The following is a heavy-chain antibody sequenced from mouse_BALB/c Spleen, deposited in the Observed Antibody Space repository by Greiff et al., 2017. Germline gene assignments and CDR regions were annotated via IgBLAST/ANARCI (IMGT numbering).Heavy chain of an antibody. V-gene: IGHV3-6*02. J-gene: IGHJ4*01. CDR3: ARVRYYYGSSPYAMDY. CDR1: GYSITSGYY. D-gene: IGHD1-1*01. CDR2: ISYDGSN. Sequence: DVKLQESGPGLVKPSQSLSLTCSVTGYSITSGYYWNWIRQFPGNKLEWMGYISYDGSNNYNPSLKNRISITRDTSKNQFFLKLNSVTTEDTATYYCARVRYYYGSSPYAMDYWGQGTSVTVSS.